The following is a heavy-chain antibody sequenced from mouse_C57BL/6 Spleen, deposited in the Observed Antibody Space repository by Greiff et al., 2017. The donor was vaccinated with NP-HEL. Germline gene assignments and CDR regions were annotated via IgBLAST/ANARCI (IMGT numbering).Heavy chain of an antibody. Sequence: QVHVKQPGAELVMPGASVKLSCKASGYTFTSYWMHWVKQRPGQGLEWIGEIDPSDSYTNYNQKFKGKSTLTVDKSSSTAYMQLSSLTSEDSAVYYCARSGNYYGSSYDAMDYWGQGTSVTVSS. CDR1: GYTFTSYW. D-gene: IGHD1-1*01. V-gene: IGHV1-69*01. J-gene: IGHJ4*01. CDR3: ARSGNYYGSSYDAMDY. CDR2: IDPSDSYT.